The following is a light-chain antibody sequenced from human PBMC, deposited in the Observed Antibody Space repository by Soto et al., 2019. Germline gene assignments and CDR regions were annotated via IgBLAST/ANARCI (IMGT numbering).Light chain of an antibody. V-gene: IGLV4-69*01. CDR2: LNSDGSH. Sequence: QLVLTQSPSASASLGASVKLTCTLSSGHSNYAIAWHQQQPEKGPRYLMKLNSDGSHSXXDGIPDRFSGSSSGAERYLTXXXXXXXDXXDYYCQTWGTGTPWVFGGGTKVTVL. J-gene: IGLJ3*02. CDR3: QTWGTGTPWV. CDR1: SGHSNYA.